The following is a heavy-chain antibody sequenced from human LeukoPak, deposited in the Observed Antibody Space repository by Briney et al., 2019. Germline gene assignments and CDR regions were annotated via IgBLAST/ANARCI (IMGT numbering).Heavy chain of an antibody. D-gene: IGHD7-27*01. J-gene: IGHJ4*02. CDR2: TRPDKDDK. CDR3: AKGVSEWGNLGN. CDR1: GFRSSNYG. Sequence: TGGSLRLSCTMSGFRSSNYGLYWVRQAPDKGLEWVAFTRPDKDDKYYSDSVRGRFTISRDNPKNTLYLQMISLRVEDTALYFCAKGVSEWGNLGNWGQGTLVTVSS. V-gene: IGHV3-30*02.